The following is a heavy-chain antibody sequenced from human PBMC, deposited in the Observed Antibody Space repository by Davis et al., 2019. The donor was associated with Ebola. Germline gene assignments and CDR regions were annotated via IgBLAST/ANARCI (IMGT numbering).Heavy chain of an antibody. D-gene: IGHD2-15*01. CDR3: ARGYCSGGSCYSADY. V-gene: IGHV1-18*01. CDR1: GYTFTSYG. Sequence: AASVKVSCKASGYTFTSYGISWVRQAPGQGLEWMGWTSAYNGNTNYAQKLQGRVTMTTDPSTSTAYMELRSLRSDDTAVYYCARGYCSGGSCYSADYWGQGTLVTVSS. J-gene: IGHJ4*02. CDR2: TSAYNGNT.